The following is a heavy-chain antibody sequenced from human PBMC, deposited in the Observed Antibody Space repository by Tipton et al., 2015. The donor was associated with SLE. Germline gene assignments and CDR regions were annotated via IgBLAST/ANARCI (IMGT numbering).Heavy chain of an antibody. CDR2: IYYCGST. V-gene: IGHV4-59*01. Sequence: GLVKPSETLSLTCAVYGGSFSGYYWSWIRQPPGKGLEWIGYIYYCGSTNYNPSLKSRVTISVDTSKNQFSLKLSSVTAADTAVYYCARDKAFWSGYYTGWFDPWGQGTLVTVSS. J-gene: IGHJ5*02. D-gene: IGHD3-3*01. CDR1: GGSFSGYY. CDR3: ARDKAFWSGYYTGWFDP.